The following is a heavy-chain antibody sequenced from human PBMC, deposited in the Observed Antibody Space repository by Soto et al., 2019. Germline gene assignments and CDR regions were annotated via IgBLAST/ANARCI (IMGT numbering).Heavy chain of an antibody. Sequence: QVQLQESGPGLVKPSETLSLTCTVSGGSISSYYWSWIRQPPGRGLEWIGYIYYSGSTNYNPSRKSRVTISVDTSKNQFSLKLSSVTAADTAVYYCAGMVSGWYVGWFVPWGQGTLVTVSS. CDR1: GGSISSYY. CDR3: AGMVSGWYVGWFVP. J-gene: IGHJ5*02. CDR2: IYYSGST. V-gene: IGHV4-59*01. D-gene: IGHD6-19*01.